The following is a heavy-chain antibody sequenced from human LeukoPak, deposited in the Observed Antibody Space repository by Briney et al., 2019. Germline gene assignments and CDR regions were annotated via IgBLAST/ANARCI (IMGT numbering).Heavy chain of an antibody. Sequence: SETLSLTCAVSGYSISSGYYWGWIRQPPGKGLEWIGSIYHSGSTYYNPSLKSRVTISVDTSKNQFSLKLSSVTAADTAVYYCARLSSGSNYVIDYWGQGTLVTVSS. J-gene: IGHJ4*02. D-gene: IGHD1-26*01. CDR2: IYHSGST. CDR1: GYSISSGYY. CDR3: ARLSSGSNYVIDY. V-gene: IGHV4-38-2*01.